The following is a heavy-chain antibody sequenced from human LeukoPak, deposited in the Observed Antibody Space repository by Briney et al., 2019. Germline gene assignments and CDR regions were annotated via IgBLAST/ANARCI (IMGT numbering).Heavy chain of an antibody. CDR2: INPSGGST. CDR3: ARDYAGGWHHFDS. J-gene: IGHJ4*02. Sequence: ASVKVSCKASGYTFISYYMHWVRQAPGQGLEWMGIINPSGGSTNYAQKFQGRVSMTRDTSTSTVYMELNSLRAEDTAVYYCARDYAGGWHHFDSWGQGALVTVSS. V-gene: IGHV1-46*01. D-gene: IGHD6-19*01. CDR1: GYTFISYY.